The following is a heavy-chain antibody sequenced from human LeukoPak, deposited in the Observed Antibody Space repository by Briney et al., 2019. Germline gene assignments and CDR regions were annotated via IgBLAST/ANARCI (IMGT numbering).Heavy chain of an antibody. Sequence: SETLSLTCAVSGGSISTNNWWSWVRQPPGKGLEWIGEIYHTGSTNYSPSLRSRVTMSVDTSKNQFSLKLSSVTAVDTAVYYCARKENVYYYFDYWGQGTLVTVSS. CDR2: IYHTGST. CDR3: ARKENVYYYFDY. CDR1: GGSISTNNW. D-gene: IGHD3-10*01. V-gene: IGHV4-4*02. J-gene: IGHJ4*02.